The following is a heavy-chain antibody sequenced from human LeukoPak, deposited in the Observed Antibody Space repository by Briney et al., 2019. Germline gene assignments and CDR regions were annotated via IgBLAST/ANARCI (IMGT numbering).Heavy chain of an antibody. J-gene: IGHJ4*02. D-gene: IGHD6-13*01. V-gene: IGHV4-39*07. Sequence: SGTLSLTCAVSNGSISSSRYFWGWIRQPPGKGLEWIGSIDYSGSTYYNPSLKSRVTISVDTSKNHFSLDLSSVTAADTAVYYCARDRSSSWYKDFDYWGQGTLVTVSS. CDR3: ARDRSSSWYKDFDY. CDR2: IDYSGST. CDR1: NGSISSSRYF.